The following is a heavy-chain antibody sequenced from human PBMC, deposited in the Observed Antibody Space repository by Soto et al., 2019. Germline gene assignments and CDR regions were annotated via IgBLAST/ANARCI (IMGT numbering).Heavy chain of an antibody. CDR1: GYTLTELS. V-gene: IGHV1-24*01. CDR3: ATMGEAVAGQFDY. J-gene: IGHJ4*02. CDR2: FDPEDGET. D-gene: IGHD6-19*01. Sequence: ASVKVSCKVSGYTLTELSTHWVRQAPGKGLEWMGGFDPEDGETIYAQKFQGRVTMTEDTSTDTAYMELSSLRSEDTAVYYCATMGEAVAGQFDYWGQGTLVTVSS.